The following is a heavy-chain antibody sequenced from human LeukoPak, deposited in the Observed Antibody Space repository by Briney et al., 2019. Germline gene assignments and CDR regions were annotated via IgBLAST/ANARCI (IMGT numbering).Heavy chain of an antibody. CDR3: ARDRGDYYDNSGCYPDAFDI. J-gene: IGHJ3*02. D-gene: IGHD3-22*01. V-gene: IGHV3-20*04. Sequence: GGSLRLSCAASGFTFEDYGMSWVRQTPGKGLEWVSGINWNGGSTGYVDSVKGRFTISRDNGKNSLYLQMNSLGAEDTAFYYCARDRGDYYDNSGCYPDAFDIWGHGTMVTVSS. CDR1: GFTFEDYG. CDR2: INWNGGST.